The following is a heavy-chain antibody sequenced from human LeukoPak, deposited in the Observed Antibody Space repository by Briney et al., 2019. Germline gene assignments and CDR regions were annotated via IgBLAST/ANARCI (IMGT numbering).Heavy chain of an antibody. CDR3: AKDWGRGYSYGYLDY. CDR2: ISYDGSNK. D-gene: IGHD5-18*01. V-gene: IGHV3-30*18. Sequence: GGSLRLSCAASGFTFSSYGMHWVRQAPGKGLEWVAVISYDGSNKYYADSVKGRFTISRDNSKNTLYLQMNSLRAEDTAVYYCAKDWGRGYSYGYLDYWGQGTLVTVSS. CDR1: GFTFSSYG. J-gene: IGHJ4*02.